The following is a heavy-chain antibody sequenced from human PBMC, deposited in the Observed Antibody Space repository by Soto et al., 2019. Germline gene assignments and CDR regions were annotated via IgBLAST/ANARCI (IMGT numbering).Heavy chain of an antibody. CDR1: GDSINTYT. Sequence: ETLCLTGPVSGDSINTYTWTWIRQPPGKGLEWIGYIFSSGSTNYNPSLQSRLTMSVDTSKNLFSLKLNSVTAADKAVYYCARGDQELDYWGQGTPVTVYS. D-gene: IGHD1-26*01. CDR3: ARGDQELDY. CDR2: IFSSGST. V-gene: IGHV4-59*01. J-gene: IGHJ4*02.